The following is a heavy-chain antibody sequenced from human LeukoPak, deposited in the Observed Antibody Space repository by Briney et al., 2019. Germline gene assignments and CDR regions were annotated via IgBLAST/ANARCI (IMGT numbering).Heavy chain of an antibody. CDR3: AKDLRHIVVVTAITDY. Sequence: GGSLRLSCAASGFTFSSYAMSLVRQAPGKGLEWVSAISGSGGSTYYADSVKGRFTISRDNSKNTLYLQMNSLRAEDTAVYYCAKDLRHIVVVTAITDYWGQGTLVTVSS. CDR2: ISGSGGST. J-gene: IGHJ4*02. V-gene: IGHV3-23*01. D-gene: IGHD2-21*02. CDR1: GFTFSSYA.